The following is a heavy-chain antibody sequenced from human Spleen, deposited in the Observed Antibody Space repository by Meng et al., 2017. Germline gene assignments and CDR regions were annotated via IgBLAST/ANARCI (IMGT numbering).Heavy chain of an antibody. J-gene: IGHJ4*02. D-gene: IGHD6-13*01. Sequence: EVELVESGGGLVKPGGSLRLSWVASGGTFRNFWMTWVRQAPGKGLEWVGRIKRNSDGGTIDYAAPVKGRFTISRDDSKNTLYLQMDSLITEDTAVYFCATGAAAADHWGQGTLVTVSS. CDR2: IKRNSDGGTI. CDR3: ATGAAAADH. V-gene: IGHV3-15*01. CDR1: GGTFRNFW.